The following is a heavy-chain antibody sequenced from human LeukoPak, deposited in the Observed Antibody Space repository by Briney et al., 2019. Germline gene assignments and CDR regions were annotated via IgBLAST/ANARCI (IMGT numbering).Heavy chain of an antibody. Sequence: PGGSLRLSCAASGFTIGTYAMSWVRQAPGKGLEWVSTISGSGGRTYHADSVQGRFTISRDKSKNTLYLQMNRLRAEDTAVYNCAKDYSGSYYALGYWGQGTLVTVSS. CDR2: ISGSGGRT. J-gene: IGHJ4*02. V-gene: IGHV3-23*01. D-gene: IGHD1-26*01. CDR3: AKDYSGSYYALGY. CDR1: GFTIGTYA.